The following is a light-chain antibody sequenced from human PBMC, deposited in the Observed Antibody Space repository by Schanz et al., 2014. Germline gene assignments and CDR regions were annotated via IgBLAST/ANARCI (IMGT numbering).Light chain of an antibody. J-gene: IGLJ2*01. CDR1: SNDVGTYNF. V-gene: IGLV2-14*03. Sequence: QSALTQPASVSGSPGQSITLSCTGTSNDVGTYNFVSWYQHHPGRAPKLILYDVASRPSGISIRFSGSKSGNTASLTISGLQAEDEADYYCSSYRRTDTTYVVFGGGTKLTVL. CDR2: DVA. CDR3: SSYRRTDTTYVV.